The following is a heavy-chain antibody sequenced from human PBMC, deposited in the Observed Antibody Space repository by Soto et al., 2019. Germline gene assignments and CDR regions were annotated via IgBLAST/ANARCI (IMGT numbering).Heavy chain of an antibody. D-gene: IGHD3-3*01. V-gene: IGHV2-5*02. Sequence: QITLKESGPTVVKPTETLTLTCTFSGFSLTTSGVGVGWVRQSPGKAPEWLALIYWDDDKRYSTSLKSRLTITKDPSQNRVVLTMANVDPADTATYYCAHRVLRTVFGLVTTTAIYFDFWGQGTPVVVSS. CDR1: GFSLTTSGVG. CDR2: IYWDDDK. J-gene: IGHJ4*02. CDR3: AHRVLRTVFGLVTTTAIYFDF.